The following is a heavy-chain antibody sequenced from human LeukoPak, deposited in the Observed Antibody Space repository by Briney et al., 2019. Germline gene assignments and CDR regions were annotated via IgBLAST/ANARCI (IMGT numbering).Heavy chain of an antibody. CDR1: GYSFTSYW. CDR3: ARASGTSYSHFGMDV. Sequence: AGESLKISCKGSGYSFTSYWIGWVRQMPGKGLEWMGIIYPGDSDTRYSPSFQGQVTISADKSISTAYLQWSSLKASDTAMYYCARASGTSYSHFGMDVWGQGTTVTVSS. CDR2: IYPGDSDT. V-gene: IGHV5-51*01. D-gene: IGHD6-13*01. J-gene: IGHJ6*02.